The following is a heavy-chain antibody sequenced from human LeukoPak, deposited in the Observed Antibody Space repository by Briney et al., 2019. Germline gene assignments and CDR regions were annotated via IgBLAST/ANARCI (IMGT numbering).Heavy chain of an antibody. Sequence: PGRSLRLSCAASGFIFSNYGSHWVRQAPGKGLEWVAVFWSDGRQKYYVDSVKGRFTVSRDTSKKTVYLQMNSLRAEDTAVYYCARDDDGSGKYGQLYWGQGTLVTVSS. CDR2: FWSDGRQK. V-gene: IGHV3-33*01. D-gene: IGHD3-10*01. CDR3: ARDDDGSGKYGQLY. J-gene: IGHJ4*02. CDR1: GFIFSNYG.